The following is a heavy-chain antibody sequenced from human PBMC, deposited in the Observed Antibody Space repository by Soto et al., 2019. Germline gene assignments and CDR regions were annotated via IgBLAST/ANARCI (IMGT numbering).Heavy chain of an antibody. CDR2: ISYDGSNK. CDR3: AKSHTRGVPAAIFEESFDP. J-gene: IGHJ5*02. V-gene: IGHV3-30*18. Sequence: GGSLRLSCAASGFTFSSYGMHWVRQAPGKGLEWVAVISYDGSNKYYADSVKGRFTISRDNSKNTLYLQMNSLRAEDTAVYYCAKSHTRGVPAAIFEESFDPWGQGTLVTVSS. D-gene: IGHD2-2*01. CDR1: GFTFSSYG.